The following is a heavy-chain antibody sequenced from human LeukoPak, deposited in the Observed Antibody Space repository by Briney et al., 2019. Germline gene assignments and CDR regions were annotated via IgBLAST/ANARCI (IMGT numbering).Heavy chain of an antibody. J-gene: IGHJ4*02. Sequence: GGSLRLSCAASGFTFSSYSMNWVRQAPGKGLEWVSSISSSSSYIYYADSVKGRFTISRDTAKNSLYLQMSSLRAEDTAVYYCAKGAGYCSSTSCYTLPGYWGQGTLVTVSS. CDR2: ISSSSSYI. CDR1: GFTFSSYS. CDR3: AKGAGYCSSTSCYTLPGY. V-gene: IGHV3-21*01. D-gene: IGHD2-2*02.